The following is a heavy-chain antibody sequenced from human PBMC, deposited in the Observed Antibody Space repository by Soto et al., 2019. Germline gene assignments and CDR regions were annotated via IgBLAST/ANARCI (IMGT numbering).Heavy chain of an antibody. CDR3: ARHLGDTAMVSY. V-gene: IGHV4-59*08. CDR1: GGSISSYY. CDR2: IYYSGST. D-gene: IGHD5-18*01. J-gene: IGHJ4*02. Sequence: SETLSLTCTVSGGSISSYYWSWIRQPPGKGLEWIGYIYYSGSTNYNPSLKSRVTISVDTSKNQFSLNLSSVTAADTAVYYCARHLGDTAMVSYWGQGTLVTVSS.